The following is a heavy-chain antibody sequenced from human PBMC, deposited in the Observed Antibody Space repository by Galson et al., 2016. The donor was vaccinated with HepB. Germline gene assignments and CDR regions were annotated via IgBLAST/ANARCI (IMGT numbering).Heavy chain of an antibody. V-gene: IGHV3-30*18. CDR1: GFTFSNYG. D-gene: IGHD1-26*01. J-gene: IGHJ6*02. Sequence: SLRLSCAASGFTFSNYGMHWVRQAPGKGLEWVAVMSVDGSNKYYADSVKGRFIISRDNSKNTLCLQMNSLRAEDTAVYFCAKGHSQTYYYYYGMDVWGQETTVTVSS. CDR2: MSVDGSNK. CDR3: AKGHSQTYYYYYGMDV.